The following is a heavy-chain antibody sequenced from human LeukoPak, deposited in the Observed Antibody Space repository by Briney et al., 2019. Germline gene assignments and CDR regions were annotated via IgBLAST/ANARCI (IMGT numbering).Heavy chain of an antibody. Sequence: GESLKISCQASGYTFNNYWLGWVRQMPGKGLEWMGIINPGGSYPRYRLSLQGRATISADRSISTAYLQWSSLKASDTAMYYCARHGVGSSWFGFDYWGQGTLVTVSS. CDR3: ARHGVGSSWFGFDY. CDR1: GYTFNNYW. D-gene: IGHD6-6*01. J-gene: IGHJ4*02. V-gene: IGHV5-51*01. CDR2: INPGGSYP.